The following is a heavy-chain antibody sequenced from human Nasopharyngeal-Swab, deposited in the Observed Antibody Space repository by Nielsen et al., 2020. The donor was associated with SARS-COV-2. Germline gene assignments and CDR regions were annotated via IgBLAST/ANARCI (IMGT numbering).Heavy chain of an antibody. CDR3: AGGYGSGSD. J-gene: IGHJ4*02. CDR1: GFPFNRYN. CDR2: IYSGGST. D-gene: IGHD3-10*01. Sequence: GESLKISCAASGFPFNRYNMSWVRQAPGKGLEWVSVIYSGGSTYYADSVKGRFTISRDNSKNTLYLQMNSLRAEDTAVYYCAGGYGSGSDWGQGTLVTVSS. V-gene: IGHV3-53*01.